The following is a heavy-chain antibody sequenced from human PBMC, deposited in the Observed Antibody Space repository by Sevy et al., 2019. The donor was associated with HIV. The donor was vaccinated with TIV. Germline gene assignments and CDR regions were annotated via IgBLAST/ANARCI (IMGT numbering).Heavy chain of an antibody. D-gene: IGHD7-27*01. CDR2: INTSGST. J-gene: IGHJ4*02. V-gene: IGHV4-4*07. CDR1: GDSFSSYF. Sequence: SDTLSLTCTVSGDSFSSYFWAWIRQPAGKGLEWIGRINTSGSTNYNPSLKSRVTMSVDTSKGQFSLKVTSLTAANTAIYFCARSNWVTATNGFSKSYYFDYWGQGSLVTVSS. CDR3: ARSNWVTATNGFSKSYYFDY.